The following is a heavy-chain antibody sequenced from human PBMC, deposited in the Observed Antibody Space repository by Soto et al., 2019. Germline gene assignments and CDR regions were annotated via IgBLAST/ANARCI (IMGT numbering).Heavy chain of an antibody. CDR3: ARGPGTMAKIDY. Sequence: SETLSLTCAVSGGSISSSSYYWGWIRQPPGKGLEWIGSIYCSGSTYYNPSLKSRVTISVDTSKNQFSLKLSSVTAADTAVYYCARGPGTMAKIDYWGQGTLVTVSS. CDR2: IYCSGST. D-gene: IGHD3-10*01. V-gene: IGHV4-39*07. J-gene: IGHJ4*02. CDR1: GGSISSSSYY.